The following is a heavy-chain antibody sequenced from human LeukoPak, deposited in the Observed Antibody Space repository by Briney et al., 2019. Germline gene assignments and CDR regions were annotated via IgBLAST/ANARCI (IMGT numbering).Heavy chain of an antibody. CDR3: ARPRVRWSGYDDAFDI. CDR1: GYTFTSYG. CDR2: ISAYNGNT. D-gene: IGHD5-12*01. Sequence: ASVKVSCKASGYTFTSYGISWVRQAPGQGLEWMGWISAYNGNTNYAQKLQGRVTMTTDTSTSTAYMELRSLRSDDTAVYYCARPRVRWSGYDDAFDIWGQGTMVTVSS. J-gene: IGHJ3*02. V-gene: IGHV1-18*01.